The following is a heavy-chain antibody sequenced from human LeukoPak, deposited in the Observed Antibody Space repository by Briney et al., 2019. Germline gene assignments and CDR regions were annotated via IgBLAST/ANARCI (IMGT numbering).Heavy chain of an antibody. V-gene: IGHV4-38-2*01. CDR2: IYHSGST. Sequence: ASETLSLTCAVSGYSISSGYYWGWIRQPPGKGLEWIGSIYHSGSTYYNPSLKSRVTISVDTSKNQFSLKLSSVTAADTAVYYCARGPGGWFGESLSVWGQGTLVTVSS. CDR1: GYSISSGYY. J-gene: IGHJ4*02. CDR3: ARGPGGWFGESLSV. D-gene: IGHD3-10*01.